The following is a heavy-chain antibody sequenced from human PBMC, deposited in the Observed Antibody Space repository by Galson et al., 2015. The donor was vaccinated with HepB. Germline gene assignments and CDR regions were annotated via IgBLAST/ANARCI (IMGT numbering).Heavy chain of an antibody. J-gene: IGHJ4*02. CDR1: GGTFSSYT. D-gene: IGHD3-22*01. CDR2: IIPILGIA. Sequence: SVKVSCKASGGTFSSYTISWVRQAPGQGLEWMGRIIPILGIANYAQKFQGRVTITADKSTSTAYMELSSLRSEDTAVYYCARASTLGTVHSSGYHTDYWGQGTLVTVSS. V-gene: IGHV1-69*02. CDR3: ARASTLGTVHSSGYHTDY.